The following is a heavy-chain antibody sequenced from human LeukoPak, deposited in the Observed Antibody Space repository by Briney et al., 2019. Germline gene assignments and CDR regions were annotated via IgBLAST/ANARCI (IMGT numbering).Heavy chain of an antibody. CDR3: SKKAVAGD. V-gene: IGHV3-23*01. CDR2: ISYTGDST. J-gene: IGHJ4*02. Sequence: GGSLRLSCAASGLTFRSHVMSWVRQAPGKGLEWVSTISYTGDSTYYADSVKGRFTISRDNSKNTLYLQMNSLRAEDTAVYYCSKKAVAGDWGQGTLVTVSS. D-gene: IGHD6-19*01. CDR1: GLTFRSHV.